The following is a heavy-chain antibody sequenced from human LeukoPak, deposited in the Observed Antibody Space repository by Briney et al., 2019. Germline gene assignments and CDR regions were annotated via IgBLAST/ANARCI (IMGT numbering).Heavy chain of an antibody. CDR3: AKDSGIAVAGTLRAFDI. D-gene: IGHD6-19*01. Sequence: GRSLRLSCGASGFXFSSYGMHWVRQAPGKGLEWVAVISYDGSNKYFADSVKGRFTISRDNSKNTLYLQMNSLRAEDTAVYYCAKDSGIAVAGTLRAFDIWGQGTMVTVSS. CDR1: GFXFSSYG. J-gene: IGHJ3*02. CDR2: ISYDGSNK. V-gene: IGHV3-30*18.